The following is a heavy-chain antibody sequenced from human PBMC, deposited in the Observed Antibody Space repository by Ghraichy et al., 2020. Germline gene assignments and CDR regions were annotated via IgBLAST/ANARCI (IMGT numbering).Heavy chain of an antibody. CDR2: IYYSGST. J-gene: IGHJ6*02. D-gene: IGHD2-15*01. Sequence: GSLRLSCSVSGGSISSSRYFWGWIRQPPGKGLEWIGTIYYSGSTYYNPSLKSRVTISVDTSKNQFSLKLRSATAADTAVYYCARHDYCSGGNCVLSHSDYGMDVWGQGTSVTVSS. V-gene: IGHV4-39*01. CDR1: GGSISSSRYF. CDR3: ARHDYCSGGNCVLSHSDYGMDV.